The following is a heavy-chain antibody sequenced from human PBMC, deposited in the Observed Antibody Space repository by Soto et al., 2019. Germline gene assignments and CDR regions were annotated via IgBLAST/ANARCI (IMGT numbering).Heavy chain of an antibody. CDR2: IIPILDIT. V-gene: IGHV1-69*02. J-gene: IGHJ4*02. CDR3: ARQADSSSWYQDY. CDR1: VGAFSTYT. D-gene: IGHD6-13*01. Sequence: QVQLVQSGAEVKKPGSSVKVSCKDSVGAFSTYTITWVRQTPGQGLEWMGRIIPILDITNYAQKFQGRVTITADKSTRTAYMELSSLRSAVTAVYYCARQADSSSWYQDYWGQGTLVTVSS.